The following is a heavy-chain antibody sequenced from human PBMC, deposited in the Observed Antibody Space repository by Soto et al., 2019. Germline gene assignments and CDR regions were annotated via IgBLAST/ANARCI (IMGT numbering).Heavy chain of an antibody. J-gene: IGHJ5*02. CDR3: VQSRITCIRGRIRNHPYNWFAP. V-gene: IGHV3-21*01. CDR2: ISRASDYI. Sequence: VQLVESGGGLVKPGGSLRLSCTASGFTFSSYGMTWVRQAPGKGLEWVSSISRASDYIYYADSVNGRFTISRDNAKNSLYLQSNSLRAEGTAVYFGVQSRITCIRGRIRNHPYNWFAPWGQGTLVTVSS. D-gene: IGHD3-10*01. CDR1: GFTFSSYG.